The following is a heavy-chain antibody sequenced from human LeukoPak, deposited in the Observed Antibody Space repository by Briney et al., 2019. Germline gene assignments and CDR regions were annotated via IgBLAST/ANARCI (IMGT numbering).Heavy chain of an antibody. V-gene: IGHV3-30*01. CDR1: GFTFSSYA. CDR3: AGGYRSSWYGFDY. Sequence: GRSLRLSCAASGFTFSSYAMHWVRQAPGKGLEWVAVISYDGSNKYYADSVKGRFTISRDNSKNTLYLQMNSLRAEDTAVYYCAGGYRSSWYGFDYWGQGTLVTVSS. CDR2: ISYDGSNK. J-gene: IGHJ4*02. D-gene: IGHD6-13*01.